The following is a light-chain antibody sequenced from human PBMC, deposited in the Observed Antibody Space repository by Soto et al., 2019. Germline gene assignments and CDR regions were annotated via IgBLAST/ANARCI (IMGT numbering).Light chain of an antibody. Sequence: IKLTQSPSSLSASVGARVTVTCRASQGISSYLAWYQQKPGKAPKLLIYAASTLQSGVPSRFSGSGSGTDFTLTINSLQPEDFATYYCQQSYSTPITFGQGTRLEIK. V-gene: IGKV1-39*01. CDR2: AAS. CDR1: QGISSY. J-gene: IGKJ5*01. CDR3: QQSYSTPIT.